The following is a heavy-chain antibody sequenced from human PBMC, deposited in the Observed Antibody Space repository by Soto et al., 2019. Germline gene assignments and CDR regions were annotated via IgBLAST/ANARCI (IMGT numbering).Heavy chain of an antibody. V-gene: IGHV3-13*01. CDR3: ARGGSDTAIPFDY. D-gene: IGHD5-18*01. CDR2: IGTAGDT. CDR1: GFTFSSYD. Sequence: GGSLRLSCAASGFTFSSYDMHWVRQATGKGLEWVSAIGTAGDTYYPGSLKGRFTTSRENAKNSLYSQMNSLRAEATAVSYCARGGSDTAIPFDYWGQGTLVTVSS. J-gene: IGHJ4*02.